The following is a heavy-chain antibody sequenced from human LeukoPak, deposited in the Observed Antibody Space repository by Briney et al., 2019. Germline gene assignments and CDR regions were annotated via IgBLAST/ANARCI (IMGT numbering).Heavy chain of an antibody. D-gene: IGHD4-17*01. CDR3: TTDDPTTVTTFPPPTGADI. Sequence: PGGSLRLSCAASGFTFSNAWMSWVRQAPGKGLEWVGRIKSKTDGGTTDYAAPVKGRFTISRDDSKNTLYLQMNSLKTEDTAVYYCTTDDPTTVTTFPPPTGADIWGQGTMVTVSS. V-gene: IGHV3-15*01. CDR2: IKSKTDGGTT. J-gene: IGHJ3*02. CDR1: GFTFSNAW.